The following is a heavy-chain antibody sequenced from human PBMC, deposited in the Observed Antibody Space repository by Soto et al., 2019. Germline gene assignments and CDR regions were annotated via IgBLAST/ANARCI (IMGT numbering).Heavy chain of an antibody. V-gene: IGHV3-48*02. J-gene: IGHJ6*02. Sequence: EVQLVESGGGLVQPGGSLRLSCAASGFTFSSYSMNWVRQAPGKGLQWVSYISSSSNTIYYADSVKGRFTISRDYAKNSLYLQMNSLTDEYTAGYYCVRGVPGDQSYFWYGMDVWVQGTTVTVSS. CDR1: GFTFSSYS. D-gene: IGHD7-27*01. CDR3: VRGVPGDQSYFWYGMDV. CDR2: ISSSSNTI.